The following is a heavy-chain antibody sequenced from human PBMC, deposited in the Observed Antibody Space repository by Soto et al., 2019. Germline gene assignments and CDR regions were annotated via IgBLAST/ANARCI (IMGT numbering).Heavy chain of an antibody. V-gene: IGHV3-30-3*01. D-gene: IGHD5-18*01. Sequence: VGSLRLSCAASGFTFSNYAMHWVRQAPGKGLEWVAVISYDGSDKYNANSVKGRFTISRDNSENTLYLQMNSLRAEDTAVYYCARDTGPNGYNYYYFGMDVWGQGTTVTVSS. J-gene: IGHJ6*02. CDR2: ISYDGSDK. CDR3: ARDTGPNGYNYYYFGMDV. CDR1: GFTFSNYA.